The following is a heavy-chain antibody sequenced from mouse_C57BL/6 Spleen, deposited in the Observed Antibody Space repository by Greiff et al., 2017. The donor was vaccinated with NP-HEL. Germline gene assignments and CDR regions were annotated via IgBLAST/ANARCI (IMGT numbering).Heavy chain of an antibody. D-gene: IGHD2-4*01. CDR3: ARQRIYYDYDGDYFDY. V-gene: IGHV1-64*01. J-gene: IGHJ2*01. Sequence: QVQLQQSGAELVKPGASVKLSCKASGYTFTSYWMHWVKQRPGQGLEWIGMIHPNSGSTNYNEKFKSKATLTVDKSSSTAYMQLSSLTSEDSAVYYCARQRIYYDYDGDYFDYWGQGTTLTVSS. CDR1: GYTFTSYW. CDR2: IHPNSGST.